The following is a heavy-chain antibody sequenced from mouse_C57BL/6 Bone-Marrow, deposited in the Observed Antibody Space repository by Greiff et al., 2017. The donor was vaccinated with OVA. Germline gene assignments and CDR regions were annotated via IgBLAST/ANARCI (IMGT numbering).Heavy chain of an antibody. D-gene: IGHD1-1*01. CDR3: ARTGSTWYFDV. CDR2: IDPSDSYT. Sequence: QVQLQQPGAELVKPGASVKLSCKASGYTFTSYWMQWVKQRPGQGLEWIGEIDPSDSYTNYNQKFKGKATLTVDTSSSTAYIQLSSLTSEDSAVYYCARTGSTWYFDVWGTGTTVTVSS. CDR1: GYTFTSYW. J-gene: IGHJ1*03. V-gene: IGHV1-50*01.